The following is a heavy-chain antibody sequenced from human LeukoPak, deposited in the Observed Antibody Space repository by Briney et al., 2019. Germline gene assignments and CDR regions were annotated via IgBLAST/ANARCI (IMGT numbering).Heavy chain of an antibody. CDR2: IKQDGSEK. Sequence: TGGSLRLSCVASGFSFSSYWMSWVRQAPGKGLEWVANIKQDGSEKYFVGSVKGRFTISRDNAKNSLYLQMNSLRAEDTAVYYCARGFWNFDLWGRGTLVTV. V-gene: IGHV3-7*01. J-gene: IGHJ2*01. CDR3: ARGFWNFDL. CDR1: GFSFSSYW.